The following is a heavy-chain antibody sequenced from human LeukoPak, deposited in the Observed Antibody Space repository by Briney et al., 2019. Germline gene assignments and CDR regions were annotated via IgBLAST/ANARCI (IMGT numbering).Heavy chain of an antibody. CDR2: ISWNSASI. D-gene: IGHD3-22*01. CDR1: GFTFDDYA. J-gene: IGHJ3*02. Sequence: GGSLRLSCAASGFTFDDYAMHWVRQVPGKGLEWVSGISWNSASIGYADSVKGRFTISRDNAKNSLYLQMNSLRGDDTAFYYCAKDRGRYYDSSGAFDIWVQGTLVTVSS. V-gene: IGHV3-9*01. CDR3: AKDRGRYYDSSGAFDI.